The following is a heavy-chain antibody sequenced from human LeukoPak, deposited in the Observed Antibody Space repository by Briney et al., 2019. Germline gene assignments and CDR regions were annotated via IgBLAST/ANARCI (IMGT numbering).Heavy chain of an antibody. CDR3: AKQHYYDSGSYYY. J-gene: IGHJ4*02. V-gene: IGHV3-23*01. CDR1: GFTFITYA. D-gene: IGHD3-10*01. Sequence: PGESLRLSCAASGFTFITYAMSWGRQAPGKGLEWVSGISGNGGRTFYADSVEGRFTISRDNSKNTLYLQMNSLRAEDTAVYYCAKQHYYDSGSYYYWGQGTLVTVSP. CDR2: ISGNGGRT.